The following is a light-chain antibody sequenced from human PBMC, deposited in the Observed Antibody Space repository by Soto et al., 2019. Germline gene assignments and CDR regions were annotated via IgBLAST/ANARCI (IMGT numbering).Light chain of an antibody. CDR1: QGISND. CDR2: AAS. V-gene: IGKV1-27*01. CDR3: QKYNSAPPCT. Sequence: DIQMTQSPSSLSASVGDRVTINCRASQGISNDVAWYQQKPGKVPKLLIYAASTLQTGVTSRFSGSGSGTDFTLTHSSLQPEDVAAYYCQKYNSAPPCTFGQGTNVEIK. J-gene: IGKJ1*01.